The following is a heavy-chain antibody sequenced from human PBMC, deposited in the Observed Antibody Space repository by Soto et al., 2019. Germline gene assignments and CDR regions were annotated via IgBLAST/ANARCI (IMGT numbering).Heavy chain of an antibody. CDR3: AKGWAFSNYYFDY. V-gene: IGHV3-23*01. J-gene: IGHJ4*02. Sequence: SLRHSCAASGITFSIDAMSWVRHAPGKELEWVSAISGSGGMTYYADSVKGRLTISREQSKNKLYLQMSSMRADDTAVYYCAKGWAFSNYYFDYWGQGTLVTVSS. CDR1: GITFSIDA. D-gene: IGHD4-4*01. CDR2: ISGSGGMT.